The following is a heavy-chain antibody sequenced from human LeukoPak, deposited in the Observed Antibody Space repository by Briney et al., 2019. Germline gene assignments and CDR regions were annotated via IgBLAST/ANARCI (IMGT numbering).Heavy chain of an antibody. CDR3: ARDSNYGTSGHYY. CDR2: IYSGGST. D-gene: IGHD3-22*01. V-gene: IGHV3-53*01. J-gene: IGHJ4*02. CDR1: GFTVSSNY. Sequence: GGSLRLSCAASGFTVSSNYMSWVRQAPGKGLEWVSVIYSGGSTYSADSVKGRFTISRDNSKNTLYLQMNSLRAEDTAVYYCARDSNYGTSGHYYWGQGTLVTVSS.